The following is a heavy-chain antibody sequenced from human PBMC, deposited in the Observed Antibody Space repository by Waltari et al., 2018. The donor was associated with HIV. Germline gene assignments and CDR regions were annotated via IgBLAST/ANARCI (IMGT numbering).Heavy chain of an antibody. J-gene: IGHJ4*02. D-gene: IGHD1-26*01. V-gene: IGHV1-8*01. CDR1: GYTFTSNN. CDR2: MNPNTGDT. Sequence: QVQLVQSGAEVKKPGASVKVSCKASGYTFTSNNNYWVRQAPGQGLEWMGWMNPNTGDTAYAQKFQGRVTMTRNTSMSTAYMELSSLRSEDTAVYYCARVRRPSGSYYLSYWGQGTLVTVSS. CDR3: ARVRRPSGSYYLSY.